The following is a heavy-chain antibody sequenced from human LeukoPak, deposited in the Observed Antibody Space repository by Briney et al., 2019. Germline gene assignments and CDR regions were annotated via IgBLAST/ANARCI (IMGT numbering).Heavy chain of an antibody. D-gene: IGHD3-9*01. Sequence: SGGSLRLSCAASGFTFSSYAMHWVRQAPGKGLEYVSAISSNGGSTYYANSVKGRFTISRDNSKNTLYLQMGSLRAEDMAVYYCARDEGTIRYFDWLPPDYWGQGTLVTVSS. CDR2: ISSNGGST. CDR1: GFTFSSYA. CDR3: ARDEGTIRYFDWLPPDY. J-gene: IGHJ4*02. V-gene: IGHV3-64*01.